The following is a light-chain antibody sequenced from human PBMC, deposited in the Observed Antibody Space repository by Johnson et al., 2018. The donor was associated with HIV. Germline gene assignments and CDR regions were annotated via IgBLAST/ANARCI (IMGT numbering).Light chain of an antibody. CDR1: SSNIGSNT. CDR2: EDY. Sequence: QPVLTQPPSASGTPGQRVTISCSGSSSNIGSNTVNWYQQLPGTAPKLLIYEDYKRPSGIPDRFSGSKSGASATLGITGLQTGDEADYYCGTWDSSLSAYVFGTGTKVTVL. V-gene: IGLV1-51*02. J-gene: IGLJ1*01. CDR3: GTWDSSLSAYV.